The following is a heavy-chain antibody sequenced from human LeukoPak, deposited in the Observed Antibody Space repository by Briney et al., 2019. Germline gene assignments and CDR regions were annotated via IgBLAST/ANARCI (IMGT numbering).Heavy chain of an antibody. Sequence: ASVKVSCKASGYTFTSYYMHWVRQAPGQGLEWTGIINPSGGSTSYAQKFQGRVTMTRDTSTSTVYMELSSLRSEDTAVYYCAREGRIYYYYMDVWGKGTTVTVSS. V-gene: IGHV1-46*01. J-gene: IGHJ6*03. CDR3: AREGRIYYYYMDV. D-gene: IGHD1-1*01. CDR2: INPSGGST. CDR1: GYTFTSYY.